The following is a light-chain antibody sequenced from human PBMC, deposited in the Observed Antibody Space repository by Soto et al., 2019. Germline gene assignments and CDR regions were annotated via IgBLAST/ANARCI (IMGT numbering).Light chain of an antibody. CDR2: DAS. Sequence: EIVLTQSPATLSLSPGERATLSCGASQSVTNNYLAWYQRKPGLAPRLLIYDASNRATGIPDRFSGSGSGTDFTLTISRLEPEDFAVYYCQQYDNLITFGGGTKVEIK. CDR3: QQYDNLIT. V-gene: IGKV3D-20*01. J-gene: IGKJ4*01. CDR1: QSVTNNY.